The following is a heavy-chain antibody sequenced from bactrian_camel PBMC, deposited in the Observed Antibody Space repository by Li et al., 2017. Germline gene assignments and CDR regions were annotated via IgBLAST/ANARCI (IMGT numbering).Heavy chain of an antibody. Sequence: VQLVESGGGSVQAGGSLKLSCAASGFTYSDYFMAWFRQIPGKEREGVACIYIGGYGGRIAYTGSVKGRSTVSQDDAKNTLYLQMNSLNPEDTAMYYCAANRAWYGGSCAGTVVQGVFDNWGQGTQVTVS. CDR3: AANRAWYGGSCAGTVVQGVFDN. D-gene: IGHD2*01. V-gene: IGHV3S44*01. CDR2: IYIGGYGGRI. J-gene: IGHJ4*01. CDR1: GFTYSDYF.